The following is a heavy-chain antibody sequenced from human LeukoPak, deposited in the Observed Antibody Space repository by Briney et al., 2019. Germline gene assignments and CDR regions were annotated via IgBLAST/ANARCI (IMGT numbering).Heavy chain of an antibody. Sequence: ASVNVSCKASGYTFTSYHMHWVRQAPGQGLEFMGWVNPHSGGTSYAAKFRGRVTLTRDTSTTTSYMDLSSLTSDDTAVYYCARDRSSLYNGNYAFWGQGTLVTVSS. J-gene: IGHJ4*02. CDR2: VNPHSGGT. V-gene: IGHV1-2*02. CDR3: ARDRSSLYNGNYAF. D-gene: IGHD5-12*01. CDR1: GYTFTSYH.